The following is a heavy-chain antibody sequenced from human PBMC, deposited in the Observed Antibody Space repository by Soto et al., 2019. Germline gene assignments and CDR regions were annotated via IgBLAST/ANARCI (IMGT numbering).Heavy chain of an antibody. CDR2: IYYSGST. J-gene: IGHJ3*02. Sequence: SETQSLTCTVSGGSISSYYWSWIRQPPGKGLEWIGYIYYSGSTNYNPSLKSRVTISVDTSKNQFSLKLSSVTAADTAVYYCARRYGYAFDIWGQGTMVTVSS. V-gene: IGHV4-59*01. D-gene: IGHD4-17*01. CDR3: ARRYGYAFDI. CDR1: GGSISSYY.